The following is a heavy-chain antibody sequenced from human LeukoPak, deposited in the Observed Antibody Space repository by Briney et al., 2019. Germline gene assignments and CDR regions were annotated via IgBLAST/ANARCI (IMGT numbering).Heavy chain of an antibody. CDR2: IKPDGSER. Sequence: GGSLRLSCAASGFTFSGCWMSWVRQAPGKGLEWVANIKPDGSERYYVDSVKGRFTISRDNAKNSLYLQMDSLRAEDTAVYYCARGRGVDYWGRGTLVTVSS. CDR3: ARGRGVDY. CDR1: GFTFSGCW. V-gene: IGHV3-7*01. J-gene: IGHJ4*02. D-gene: IGHD5-24*01.